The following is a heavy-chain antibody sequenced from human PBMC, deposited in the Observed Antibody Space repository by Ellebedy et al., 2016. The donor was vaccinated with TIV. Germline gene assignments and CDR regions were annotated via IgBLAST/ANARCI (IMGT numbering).Heavy chain of an antibody. CDR1: GYTFTSYY. V-gene: IGHV1-46*01. J-gene: IGHJ4*02. Sequence: ASVKVSCXASGYTFTSYYIHWVRQAPGQGLEWMGIISPSGGTTNFAQKFQGRVAMTRDTSTSTVYMELSSLRSEDTAVYYCARGRWDQLGPFDFWGQGTLVTVSS. CDR3: ARGRWDQLGPFDF. D-gene: IGHD1-26*01. CDR2: ISPSGGTT.